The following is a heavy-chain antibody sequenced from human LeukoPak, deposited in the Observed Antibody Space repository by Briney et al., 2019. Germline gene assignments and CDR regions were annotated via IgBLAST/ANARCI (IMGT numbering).Heavy chain of an antibody. CDR2: ISDTGDTT. V-gene: IGHV3-48*01. Sequence: GGSLRLSCAASGFTFTTFSTHSMNWVRQAPGKGLEWLSYISDTGDTTYYADSLQGRFTISRDDAKNSLYLHMNSLRAEDTAVYYCTRDPRALDYWGQGTLVTVSS. J-gene: IGHJ4*02. CDR3: TRDPRALDY. CDR1: GFTFTTFSTHS.